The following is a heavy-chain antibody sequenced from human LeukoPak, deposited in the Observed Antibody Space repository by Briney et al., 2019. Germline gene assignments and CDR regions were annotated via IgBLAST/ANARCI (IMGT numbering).Heavy chain of an antibody. CDR2: INPNSGGT. Sequence: ASVKVSCKASGYTFTSYAMNWVRQAPGQGLEWMGWINPNSGGTNYAQKFQGRVTMTRDTSISTAYMELSRLRSDDTAVYYCARITFGGVIVNFDYWGQGTLVTVSS. D-gene: IGHD3-16*02. V-gene: IGHV1-2*02. CDR1: GYTFTSYA. J-gene: IGHJ4*02. CDR3: ARITFGGVIVNFDY.